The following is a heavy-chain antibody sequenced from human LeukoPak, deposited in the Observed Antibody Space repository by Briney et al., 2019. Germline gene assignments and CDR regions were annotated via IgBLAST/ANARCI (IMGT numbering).Heavy chain of an antibody. Sequence: PGGSLRLSCAASGFTFSNAWMSWVRQAPGKGLEWVGRKSKTDGGTTDYAAPVRGRFTISRDDSKNTLYLQMNSLKTEDTAVYYCTTGSTPYDFWSGYLDYWGQGTLVTVSS. D-gene: IGHD3-3*01. V-gene: IGHV3-15*01. J-gene: IGHJ4*02. CDR3: TTGSTPYDFWSGYLDY. CDR1: GFTFSNAW. CDR2: KSKTDGGTT.